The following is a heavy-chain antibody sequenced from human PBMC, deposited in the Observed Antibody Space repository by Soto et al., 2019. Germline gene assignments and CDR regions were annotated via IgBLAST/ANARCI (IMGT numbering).Heavy chain of an antibody. CDR1: GFTFTNYDSA. D-gene: IGHD6-13*01. Sequence: QVQLVESGGGVVQPGRSLRLSCATSGFTFTNYDSALHWARQAQDKGLERVAVLLYDGSTTYYTASVKGRLTISGDNSKNTMYLQMNSLKIEDTAVYYCARGPNLSSWPYYFDNWGLGTLVTVSS. V-gene: IGHV3-30*04. CDR2: LLYDGSTT. J-gene: IGHJ4*02. CDR3: ARGPNLSSWPYYFDN.